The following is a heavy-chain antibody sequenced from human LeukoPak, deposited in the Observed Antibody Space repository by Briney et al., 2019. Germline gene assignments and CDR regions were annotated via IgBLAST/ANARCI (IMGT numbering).Heavy chain of an antibody. J-gene: IGHJ4*02. V-gene: IGHV3-53*01. Sequence: PGGSLRLSCAASGFIVSSSYMSWVRQAPGKGLESVSVIYSGGNTYHADSVKGRFTISRDNSKNTLYLQMNSLRAEDTAVYYCATYNGGWSRSAPLDYWGQETLVTVSS. CDR1: GFIVSSSY. CDR2: IYSGGNT. CDR3: ATYNGGWSRSAPLDY. D-gene: IGHD6-19*01.